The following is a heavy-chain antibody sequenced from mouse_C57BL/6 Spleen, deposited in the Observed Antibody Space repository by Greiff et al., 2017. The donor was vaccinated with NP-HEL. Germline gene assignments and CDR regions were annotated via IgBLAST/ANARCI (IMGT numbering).Heavy chain of an antibody. Sequence: EVKLVESGGGLVQPKGSLKLSCAASGFSFNTYAMNWVRQAPGKGLEWVARIRSKSNNYATYYADSVKDRFTISRDDSESMLYLQMNNLKTEDTAMYYCVRQNHYYGSRDWYFDVWGTGTTVTVSS. CDR3: VRQNHYYGSRDWYFDV. CDR2: IRSKSNNYAT. J-gene: IGHJ1*03. V-gene: IGHV10-1*01. CDR1: GFSFNTYA. D-gene: IGHD1-1*01.